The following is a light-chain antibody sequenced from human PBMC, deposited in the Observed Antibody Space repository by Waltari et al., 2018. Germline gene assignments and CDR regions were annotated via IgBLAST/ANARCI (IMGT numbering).Light chain of an antibody. CDR2: WGS. CDR3: MQALQTPWT. J-gene: IGKJ1*01. Sequence: DIVMTQSPISLPVTPGEPASISCRSSQSLLHSNVYNYLDWYLQKPGQSPQLLIYWGSTRASGVPDRFSGRGSGTDFTLKISRVEAEDVGVYYCMQALQTPWTFGQGTKVEIK. CDR1: QSLLHSNVYNY. V-gene: IGKV2-28*01.